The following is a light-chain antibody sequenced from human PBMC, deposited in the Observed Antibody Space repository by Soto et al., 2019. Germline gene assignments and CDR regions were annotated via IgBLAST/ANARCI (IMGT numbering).Light chain of an antibody. Sequence: EIVMTQCPATLSVSPGERATLSCRASQSVSSNLAWYQQKPGQAPRLLIYGASIRASGIPARFSGSGSRTAFTLTITSLQSEDFAVYYCQQYNNWPPLFGPGTKVDI. V-gene: IGKV3D-15*01. CDR3: QQYNNWPPL. CDR1: QSVSSN. J-gene: IGKJ3*01. CDR2: GAS.